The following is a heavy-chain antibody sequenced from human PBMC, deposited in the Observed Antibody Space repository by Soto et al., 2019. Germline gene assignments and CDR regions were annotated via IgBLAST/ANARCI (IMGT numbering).Heavy chain of an antibody. CDR3: ARQAQGLLWFGELFSEPNMDV. D-gene: IGHD3-10*01. CDR2: IYYSGST. CDR1: GGSISSYY. Sequence: NPSETLSLTCTVSGGSISSYYWSWIRQPPGKGLEWIGYIYYSGSTNYNPSLKSRVTISVDTSKNQFSLKLSSVTAADTAVYYCARQAQGLLWFGELFSEPNMDVWGKGTTVTSP. J-gene: IGHJ6*03. V-gene: IGHV4-59*08.